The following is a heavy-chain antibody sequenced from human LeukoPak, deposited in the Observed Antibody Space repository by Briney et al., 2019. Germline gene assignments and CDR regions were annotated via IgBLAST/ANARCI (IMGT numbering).Heavy chain of an antibody. V-gene: IGHV3-23*01. CDR2: ISGSGGST. Sequence: GGSLRLSCAASGFTFSSYAMGWVRQAPGKGLEWVSIISGSGGSTYYADSVKGRFTISRDNPKNTLYLQMNSLRAEDTAVYYCAKTRYYDGSGYSDYWGQGTLVTVSS. D-gene: IGHD3-22*01. J-gene: IGHJ4*02. CDR3: AKTRYYDGSGYSDY. CDR1: GFTFSSYA.